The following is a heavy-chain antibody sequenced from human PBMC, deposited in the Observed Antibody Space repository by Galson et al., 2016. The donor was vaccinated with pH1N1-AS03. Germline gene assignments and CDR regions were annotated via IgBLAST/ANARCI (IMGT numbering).Heavy chain of an antibody. D-gene: IGHD1-14*01. CDR1: GFTFNRYS. J-gene: IGHJ6*02. V-gene: IGHV3-21*01. CDR3: ARDRYGGNFGMDV. Sequence: SLRLSCAGSGFTFNRYSLNWVRQAPGQGLEWVSSITSSSSSIYYADSVKGRFTISRDNAKNSRYLHMNSLRAEDTAVYSCARDRYGGNFGMDVWGQGTTVTVSS. CDR2: ITSSSSSI.